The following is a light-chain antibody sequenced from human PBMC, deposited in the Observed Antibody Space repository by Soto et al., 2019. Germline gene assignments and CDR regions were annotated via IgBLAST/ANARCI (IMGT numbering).Light chain of an antibody. V-gene: IGKV1-5*03. J-gene: IGKJ4*01. CDR1: QSISTW. CDR3: QQYNTCPLT. Sequence: DIQMTQSPSALSASVGDRVTITCRASQSISTWLAWYQQKPGKAPKLLIYKASSLEGGVPSRFSGSGSGTEFNITISSLQPDDFASYYCQQYNTCPLTFGGVTTVDTK. CDR2: KAS.